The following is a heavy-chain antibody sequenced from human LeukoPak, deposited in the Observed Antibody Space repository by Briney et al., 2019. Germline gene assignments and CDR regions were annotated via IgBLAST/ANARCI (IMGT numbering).Heavy chain of an antibody. CDR1: GFTFSSYE. CDR2: ISSSGSTI. D-gene: IGHD2-15*01. J-gene: IGHJ4*02. Sequence: GGSLRLSCAASGFTFSSYEMNWVRQAPGKGLEWVSYISSSGSTIYYADSVKGRFTISRDNSKNTLYLQMNSLRAEDTAVYYCARATKGYCSGGSCFQSWPGKDYWGQGTLVTVSS. V-gene: IGHV3-48*03. CDR3: ARATKGYCSGGSCFQSWPGKDY.